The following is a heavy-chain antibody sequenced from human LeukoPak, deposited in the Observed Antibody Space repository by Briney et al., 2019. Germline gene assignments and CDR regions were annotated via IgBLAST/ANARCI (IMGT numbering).Heavy chain of an antibody. CDR1: GGSISSYY. CDR3: ARGTYAAATGMDV. J-gene: IGHJ6*04. V-gene: IGHV4-59*01. D-gene: IGHD2-15*01. CDR2: IYYSGST. Sequence: SETLSLTCTVSGGSISSYYWSWIRQPPGKGLEWIGYIYYSGSTNYNPSLKSRVTISVDTSKNQFSLKLSSVTAADTAVYYCARGTYAAATGMDVWGKGTTVTVSS.